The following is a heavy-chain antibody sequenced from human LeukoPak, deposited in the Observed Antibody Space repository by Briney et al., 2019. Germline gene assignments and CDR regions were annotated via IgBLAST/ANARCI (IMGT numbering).Heavy chain of an antibody. D-gene: IGHD5-18*01. J-gene: IGHJ4*02. Sequence: ASVTVSCKVSGYTLTELSMHWVRQAPGKGLEWMGGFDPEDGETIYAQKFQGRVTMTEDTSTDTAYMDLSNLRSQDTAVYYCATGGVDTAMVTGVYWGQGTLVTVSS. V-gene: IGHV1-24*01. CDR2: FDPEDGET. CDR3: ATGGVDTAMVTGVY. CDR1: GYTLTELS.